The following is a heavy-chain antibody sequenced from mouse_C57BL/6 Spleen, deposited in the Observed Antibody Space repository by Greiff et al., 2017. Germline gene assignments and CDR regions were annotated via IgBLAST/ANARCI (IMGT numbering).Heavy chain of an antibody. Sequence: EVQLQQSGPGLVKPSQSLSLTCTVTGYSITSGYDWHWIRHFPGSKLGWVGFISYSGSTNYNPSLTSRTSITHDTSKNHYFLKLHSVTTEDTATXYCAREDYSNPFAYWGQGTLVTVSA. V-gene: IGHV3-1*01. CDR2: ISYSGST. CDR3: AREDYSNPFAY. J-gene: IGHJ3*01. D-gene: IGHD2-5*01. CDR1: GYSITSGYD.